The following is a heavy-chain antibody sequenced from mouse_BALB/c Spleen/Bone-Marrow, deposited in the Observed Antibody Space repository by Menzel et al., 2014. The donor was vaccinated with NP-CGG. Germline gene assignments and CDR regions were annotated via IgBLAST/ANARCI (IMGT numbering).Heavy chain of an antibody. V-gene: IGHV14-3*02. CDR1: GFNIKDTY. CDR2: IDPANGNT. Sequence: EVKLEESGAELVKPGASVKLSCTASGFNIKDTYMHWVKQRPEQGLEWIGRIDPANGNTKYDPKFQGKATITADTSSNTAYLQLSSLTSEDTAVYYCALYYYGSSRFAYWGQGTLVTVSA. J-gene: IGHJ3*01. D-gene: IGHD1-1*01. CDR3: ALYYYGSSRFAY.